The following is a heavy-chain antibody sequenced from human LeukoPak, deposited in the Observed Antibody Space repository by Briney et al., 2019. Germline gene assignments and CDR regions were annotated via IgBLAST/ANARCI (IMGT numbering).Heavy chain of an antibody. V-gene: IGHV3-30*02. J-gene: IGHJ4*02. CDR2: IRYDGGNK. D-gene: IGHD3-22*01. CDR1: GFTFSGCG. CDR3: AKDPHYYDSSGYPYYFDY. Sequence: PGGSLRLSCSASGFTFSGCGMHWVRQAPGKGLEWVAFIRYDGGNKHYADSVKGRFTISRDNSMNTLYLQMNSLRAEDAAVYYCAKDPHYYDSSGYPYYFDYWGQGTLVTVSS.